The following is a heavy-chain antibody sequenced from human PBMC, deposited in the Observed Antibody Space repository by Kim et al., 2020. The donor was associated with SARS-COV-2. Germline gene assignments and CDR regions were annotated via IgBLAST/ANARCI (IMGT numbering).Heavy chain of an antibody. CDR3: AREGHRLPMVLGGYYGMDV. CDR1: GFTFSSYS. CDR2: ISSSSSYI. Sequence: GGSLRVSCAASGFTFSSYSMNWVRQAPGQGLEWVSSISSSSSYIYYADSVKGRFTISRDNAKNSLYLQMNSLRAEDTAVYYLAREGHRLPMVLGGYYGMDVWGQGTTVTVSS. D-gene: IGHD3-10*01. J-gene: IGHJ6*02. V-gene: IGHV3-21*01.